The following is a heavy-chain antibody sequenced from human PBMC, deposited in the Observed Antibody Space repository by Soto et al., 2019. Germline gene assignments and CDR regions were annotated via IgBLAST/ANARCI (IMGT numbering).Heavy chain of an antibody. CDR1: GFTFSDYY. CDR3: ARAIRGYGRYGGY. Sequence: PGGSLRLSCAASGFTFSDYYMSWIRQTPGKGLEWVSYITQSGHATEYADSVRGRFTISRDNNKNSLYLQMNSLRVEDTGVYYCARAIRGYGRYGGYLGQGTLVPVSS. D-gene: IGHD5-12*01. CDR2: ITQSGHAT. J-gene: IGHJ4*02. V-gene: IGHV3-11*04.